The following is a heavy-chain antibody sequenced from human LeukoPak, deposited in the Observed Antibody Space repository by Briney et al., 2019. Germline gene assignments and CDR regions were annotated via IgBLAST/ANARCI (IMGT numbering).Heavy chain of an antibody. D-gene: IGHD4-23*01. CDR1: GYTLTELS. Sequence: ASLKVSCKVSGYTLTELSMHWVRQAPGNGLEWMGGFDPEDGETIYAQKFQGRVTMTEDTSTDTAYMELSSLRSEDTAVYYCATAFRYGGNSVDMDVWGKGTTVTISS. J-gene: IGHJ6*03. CDR2: FDPEDGET. CDR3: ATAFRYGGNSVDMDV. V-gene: IGHV1-24*01.